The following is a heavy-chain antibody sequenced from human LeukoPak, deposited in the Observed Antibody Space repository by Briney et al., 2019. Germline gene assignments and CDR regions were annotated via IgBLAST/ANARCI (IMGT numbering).Heavy chain of an antibody. Sequence: ASVKVSCKASGYTFTSYDINWVRQAIGQGLEWMGWMNPNSGNTGYAQKFQGRVTMTRNTSISTAYMELSSLRSEDTAVYYCARVYCSSTSCYDILSYWGQGTLVTVSS. CDR2: MNPNSGNT. D-gene: IGHD2-2*01. J-gene: IGHJ4*02. CDR3: ARVYCSSTSCYDILSY. CDR1: GYTFTSYD. V-gene: IGHV1-8*01.